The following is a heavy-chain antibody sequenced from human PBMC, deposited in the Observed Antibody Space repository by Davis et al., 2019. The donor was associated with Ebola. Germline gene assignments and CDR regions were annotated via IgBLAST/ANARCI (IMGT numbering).Heavy chain of an antibody. D-gene: IGHD2-8*02. Sequence: PGGSLRLSCAASGFPFSSYAMTWVRQAPGKGLEWVSVISGSADGYKTYYADSVKGRFTISRDNSRDTLYLQMNSLRAEDTAVYYCAKDLFWWSASDVWGQGTTVTVSS. V-gene: IGHV3-23*01. J-gene: IGHJ6*02. CDR1: GFPFSSYA. CDR2: ISGSADGYKT. CDR3: AKDLFWWSASDV.